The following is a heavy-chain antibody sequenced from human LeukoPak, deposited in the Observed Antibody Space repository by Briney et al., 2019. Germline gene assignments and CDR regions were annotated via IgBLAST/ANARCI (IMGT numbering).Heavy chain of an antibody. CDR1: GYIFTSYD. Sequence: GASVKVSCKASGYIFTSYDINWVRQATGQRLEWLGWMSPNSGNTGYAQKFQGRVAMTTSTALSTAYMELSSLKSDDTAVYYCTRGPPNWGYDFWGQGTLVTVSS. V-gene: IGHV1-8*01. CDR2: MSPNSGNT. CDR3: TRGPPNWGYDF. J-gene: IGHJ4*02. D-gene: IGHD3/OR15-3a*01.